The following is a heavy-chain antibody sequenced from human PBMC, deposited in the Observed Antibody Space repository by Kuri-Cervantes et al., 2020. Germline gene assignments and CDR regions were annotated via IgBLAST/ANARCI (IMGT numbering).Heavy chain of an antibody. CDR2: ISRNSGSI. D-gene: IGHD2/OR15-2a*01. Sequence: GGSLRLSCAASGFTFDDYAMHWVRQVPGKGLEWVSGISRNSGSIGYVDSVKGRFTISRDNAKNSLYLHMNSLRAEDTALYYCAKGLSTTPYYYYYGMDVWGQGTTVTVSS. CDR3: AKGLSTTPYYYYYGMDV. CDR1: GFTFDDYA. V-gene: IGHV3-9*01. J-gene: IGHJ6*02.